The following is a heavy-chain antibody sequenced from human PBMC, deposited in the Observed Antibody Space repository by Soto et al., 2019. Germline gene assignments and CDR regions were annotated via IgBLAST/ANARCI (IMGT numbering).Heavy chain of an antibody. D-gene: IGHD3-9*01. Sequence: GESLKISCKASGYSFTSYWIAWVRQMPGKGLEWMGIIYPGDSDTRYSPSFQGQVTISADESISAAYLQWSSLKASDTAMYYCARGAYDILTGSPGWFDPWGQGTLVTVSS. CDR1: GYSFTSYW. CDR3: ARGAYDILTGSPGWFDP. CDR2: IYPGDSDT. J-gene: IGHJ5*02. V-gene: IGHV5-51*01.